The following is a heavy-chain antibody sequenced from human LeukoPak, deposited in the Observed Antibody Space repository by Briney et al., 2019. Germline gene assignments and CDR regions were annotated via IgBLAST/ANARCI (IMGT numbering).Heavy chain of an antibody. CDR1: GFTVSSNY. Sequence: GGSLRLSCAASGFTVSSNYMSWVRQAPGKGLEWVSVIYSGGSTYYADSVKGRFTISRDNSKNTLYLQMNSLRAEDTAVYYCASVLRYFDWLLSPNAFDIWGQGTMVTVSS. D-gene: IGHD3-9*01. CDR3: ASVLRYFDWLLSPNAFDI. V-gene: IGHV3-66*01. CDR2: IYSGGST. J-gene: IGHJ3*02.